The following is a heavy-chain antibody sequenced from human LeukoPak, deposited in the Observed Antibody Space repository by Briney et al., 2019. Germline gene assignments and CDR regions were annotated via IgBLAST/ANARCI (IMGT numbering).Heavy chain of an antibody. D-gene: IGHD7-27*01. CDR3: ARIIPAGEAFDI. V-gene: IGHV4-39*07. Sequence: SETLSLTCTVSGGSISTSGYYWGWIRQPPGKGLEWIGSHYYSGSTYYNPSLKSRVTMSVDRSKNQFSLKLSSVTAADTAVYYCARIIPAGEAFDIWGQGTMVTVSS. J-gene: IGHJ3*02. CDR2: HYYSGST. CDR1: GGSISTSGYY.